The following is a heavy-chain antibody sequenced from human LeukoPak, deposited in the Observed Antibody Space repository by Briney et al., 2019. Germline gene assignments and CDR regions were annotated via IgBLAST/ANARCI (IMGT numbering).Heavy chain of an antibody. CDR1: GGSISRGSYY. V-gene: IGHV4-61*02. CDR3: AREHYDILTGYPDYFDY. J-gene: IGHJ4*02. Sequence: SETLSLTCPVSGGSISRGSYYWSWIRQPAWKGLEWIGRIYTSGSTKYNPSLKSRVAISVDTSKNQFSLKLSSVTAADTAVYYCAREHYDILTGYPDYFDYWGQGTLVTVSS. D-gene: IGHD3-9*01. CDR2: IYTSGST.